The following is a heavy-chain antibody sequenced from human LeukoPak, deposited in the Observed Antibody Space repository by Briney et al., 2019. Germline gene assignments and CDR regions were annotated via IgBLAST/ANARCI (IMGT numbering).Heavy chain of an antibody. V-gene: IGHV4-4*07. D-gene: IGHD1-1*01. CDR1: GGSMSSDC. J-gene: IGHJ4*02. Sequence: SETLSLTCIVSGGSMSSDCWTWIRQPAGKGLEWIGRIYTSGTTNYNPSLKSRVTMSVDTSKNQFSLRVSSVTAADTAVYYCARNVAGSFDYWGQGTLVTVSS. CDR2: IYTSGTT. CDR3: ARNVAGSFDY.